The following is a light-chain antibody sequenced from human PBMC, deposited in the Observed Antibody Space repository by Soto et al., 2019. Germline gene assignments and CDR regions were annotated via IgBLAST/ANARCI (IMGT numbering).Light chain of an antibody. V-gene: IGKV1-6*01. J-gene: IGKJ4*01. CDR2: AAS. Sequence: AIQMTQSPSSLSASVGDRVTITCRASQGIRNDLGWYQQKPGKAPKLLIYAASSLQSGVPSRFSGSGFETDFTLTISSLQPEDFATYYCQQANTFPLTFAGRGKVDIK. CDR1: QGIRND. CDR3: QQANTFPLT.